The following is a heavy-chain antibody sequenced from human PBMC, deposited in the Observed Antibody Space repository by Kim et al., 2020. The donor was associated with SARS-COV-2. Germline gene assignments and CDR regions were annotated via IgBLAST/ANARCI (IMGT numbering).Heavy chain of an antibody. V-gene: IGHV3-33*06. Sequence: YYDDSVKGRFTISRDNSKNTLYLQMNSLRAEDTAVYYCAKAGRARGGMDVWGQGTTVTVSS. D-gene: IGHD3-10*01. J-gene: IGHJ6*02. CDR3: AKAGRARGGMDV.